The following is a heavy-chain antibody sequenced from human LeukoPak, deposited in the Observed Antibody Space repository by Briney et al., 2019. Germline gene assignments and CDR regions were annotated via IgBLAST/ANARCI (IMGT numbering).Heavy chain of an antibody. J-gene: IGHJ6*02. D-gene: IGHD3-10*01. Sequence: ASVKVSCKASVGSFDNYAFSWVRQAPGQGLEWMGGIIPMFGTPHYAEKFQGRATITADESTSTAYMELSSLRSEDTAVYYCANKRSEETKQHHHGSGSYFNPWYYGMDVWGQGTKVSVSS. CDR3: ANKRSEETKQHHHGSGSYFNPWYYGMDV. CDR2: IIPMFGTP. CDR1: VGSFDNYA. V-gene: IGHV1-69*13.